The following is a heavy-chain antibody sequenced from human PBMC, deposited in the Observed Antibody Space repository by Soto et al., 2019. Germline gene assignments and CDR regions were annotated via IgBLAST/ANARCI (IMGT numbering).Heavy chain of an antibody. Sequence: PGESLKISCKASGYIFATYWIGWVRQLPGKGLEWMGVIYPGDSRTRYNPPFQGQATISADKSITTAYLQWASLKASGSARHYCATRRFFSPASDPWGPGTLVTVSS. CDR1: GYIFATYW. D-gene: IGHD3-3*01. J-gene: IGHJ5*02. CDR3: ATRRFFSPASDP. V-gene: IGHV5-51*01. CDR2: IYPGDSRT.